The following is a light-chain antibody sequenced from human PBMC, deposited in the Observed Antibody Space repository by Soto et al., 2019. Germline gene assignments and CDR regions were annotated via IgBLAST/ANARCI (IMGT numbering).Light chain of an antibody. V-gene: IGKV1-39*01. J-gene: IGKJ4*01. Sequence: DIQMTQSPSSLSASVGDSVTITCRASQSISTYVNWYQQKPGKAPNLLIYAASSLHSGVPSSFSGSGSGTDFNLTISSLQPEDFATYYCQQSFSTPPTFGGWTKVEIK. CDR3: QQSFSTPPT. CDR2: AAS. CDR1: QSISTY.